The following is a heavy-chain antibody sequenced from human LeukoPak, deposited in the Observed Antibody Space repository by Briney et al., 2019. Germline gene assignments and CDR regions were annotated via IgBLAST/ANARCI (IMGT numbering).Heavy chain of an antibody. Sequence: PSETLSLTCTVSGGSISSYYWSWIRQPPGKGLEWIGNIYNTGSTLYNPSLKSRVTKSVDTSKNRFSLKLSSVSAADTAVYFCARQYGLGKWYFDFWGQGILVTVSS. CDR2: IYNTGST. D-gene: IGHD3-10*01. J-gene: IGHJ4*02. CDR3: ARQYGLGKWYFDF. CDR1: GGSISSYY. V-gene: IGHV4-59*08.